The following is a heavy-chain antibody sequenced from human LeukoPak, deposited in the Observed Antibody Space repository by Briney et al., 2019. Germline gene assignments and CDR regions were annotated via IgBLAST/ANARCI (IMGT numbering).Heavy chain of an antibody. D-gene: IGHD4-23*01. Sequence: SSETLSLTCTVSGGYIITSGHYCGWIRQPPGKGLEWNGSIYYTGVTSTNPFFRSRMSISVDTSKNQFSLNLTSVTAADAAVYYCARERSSSGGHNWFDPWGQGTLVTVSS. CDR1: GGYIITSGHY. V-gene: IGHV4-39*07. CDR2: IYYTGVT. CDR3: ARERSSSGGHNWFDP. J-gene: IGHJ5*02.